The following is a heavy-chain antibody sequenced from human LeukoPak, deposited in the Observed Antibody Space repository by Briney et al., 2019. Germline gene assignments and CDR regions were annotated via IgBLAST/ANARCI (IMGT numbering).Heavy chain of an antibody. Sequence: PSETLSLTCTVSGGSISSYYWSWIRQPAWKGLEWIGRIYTSGSTNYNPSLKSRVTMSVDTSKNQFSLKLSSVTAADTAVYYCASTYYYGSGSYNYWGQGTLVTVSS. J-gene: IGHJ4*02. D-gene: IGHD3-10*01. V-gene: IGHV4-4*07. CDR1: GGSISSYY. CDR3: ASTYYYGSGSYNY. CDR2: IYTSGST.